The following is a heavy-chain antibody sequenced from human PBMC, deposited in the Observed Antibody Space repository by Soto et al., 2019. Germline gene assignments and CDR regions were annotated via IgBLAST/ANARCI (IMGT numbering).Heavy chain of an antibody. Sequence: GESLKISCQGSGYSFTSHSITWVRQMPGKGLEWMGTIDPTDSYTNYNPSSQGHVTISADKSISTASLQWSSLKASDTAMYFCARGRYSSAWYHFDYWGQGTLVTVSS. CDR1: GYSFTSHS. CDR3: ARGRYSSAWYHFDY. V-gene: IGHV5-10-1*01. J-gene: IGHJ4*02. CDR2: IDPTDSYT. D-gene: IGHD6-19*01.